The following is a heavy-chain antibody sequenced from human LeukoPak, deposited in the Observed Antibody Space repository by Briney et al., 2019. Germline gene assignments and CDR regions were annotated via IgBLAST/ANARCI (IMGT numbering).Heavy chain of an antibody. V-gene: IGHV3-49*04. D-gene: IGHD4-11*01. CDR2: IRSKAYGGTT. Sequence: PGGSLRLSCTASGFTFGDYAMSWVRQAPGKGLEWVGFIRSKAYGGTTEYAASVKGRFTISRDDFKSIAYLQMNSLKTEDTAVYYCTRDKDDYSPYYYYMDVWGKGTTVTVSS. CDR3: TRDKDDYSPYYYYMDV. J-gene: IGHJ6*03. CDR1: GFTFGDYA.